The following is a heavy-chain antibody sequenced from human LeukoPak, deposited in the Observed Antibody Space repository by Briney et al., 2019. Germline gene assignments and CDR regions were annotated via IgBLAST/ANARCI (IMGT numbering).Heavy chain of an antibody. CDR1: GFTFSSYS. D-gene: IGHD3-22*01. Sequence: QPGGSLRLSCAASGFTFSSYSMNWVRQAPGKGLEWVSYISSSSGTIYYADSVKGRFTISRDNAKNSLYLQMNSLRAEDTAVYYCARGRLTYYYDSSGYYFISQNDAFDIWGQGTMVTVSS. J-gene: IGHJ3*02. CDR3: ARGRLTYYYDSSGYYFISQNDAFDI. CDR2: ISSSSGTI. V-gene: IGHV3-48*01.